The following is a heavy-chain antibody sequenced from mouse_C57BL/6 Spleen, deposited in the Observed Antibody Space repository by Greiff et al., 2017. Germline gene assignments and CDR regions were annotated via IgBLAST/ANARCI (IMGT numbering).Heavy chain of an antibody. J-gene: IGHJ3*01. D-gene: IGHD6-5*01. Sequence: QVQLQQPGAELVKPGASVKLSCKASGYTFTSYWMHWVKQRPGQGLEWIGMIHPNSGSTNYNEKLKSKATLTVDKSSSTAYMQLSSLTSEDSAVYYCARSYACFAYWGQGTLVTVSA. V-gene: IGHV1-64*01. CDR2: IHPNSGST. CDR1: GYTFTSYW. CDR3: ARSYACFAY.